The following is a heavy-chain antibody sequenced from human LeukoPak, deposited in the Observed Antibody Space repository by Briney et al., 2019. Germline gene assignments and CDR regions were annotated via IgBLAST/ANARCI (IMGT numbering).Heavy chain of an antibody. CDR3: AKDLGPAALVVDGMDV. CDR2: ISYDGSNK. J-gene: IGHJ6*02. V-gene: IGHV3-30*18. CDR1: GFTFSSYG. D-gene: IGHD2-2*01. Sequence: PGGSLRLSCAASGFTFSSYGMHWVRQAPGKGLEWVAVISYDGSNKYYADSVKGRFTISRDNSKNTLYLQMNSLRAEDTAVYYCAKDLGPAALVVDGMDVWGQGTTVTVSS.